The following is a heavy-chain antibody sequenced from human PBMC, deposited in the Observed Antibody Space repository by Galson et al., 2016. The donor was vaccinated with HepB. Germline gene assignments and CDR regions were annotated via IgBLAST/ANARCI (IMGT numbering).Heavy chain of an antibody. Sequence: SLRLSCAASGFTFSTYGMHWVRQAPGKGLEWVAVIWFDGSTKYYADSVKGRFTISRDNSNNTLYLEMDSLRADDTAVYYCARDPGIAVAIFAFDIWGQGTMVTVSP. D-gene: IGHD6-19*01. J-gene: IGHJ3*02. CDR3: ARDPGIAVAIFAFDI. V-gene: IGHV3-33*01. CDR2: IWFDGSTK. CDR1: GFTFSTYG.